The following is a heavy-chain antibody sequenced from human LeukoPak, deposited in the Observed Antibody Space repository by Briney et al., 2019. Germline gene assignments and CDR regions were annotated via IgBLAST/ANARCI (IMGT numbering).Heavy chain of an antibody. CDR3: ARGPAIWFNDY. V-gene: IGHV4-59*09. D-gene: IGHD2-2*02. J-gene: IGHJ4*02. CDR2: IYYSGST. Sequence: EWIGYIYYSGSTNYNPSLKSRVTISVDTSKNQFSLKLSSVTAADTAVYYCARGPAIWFNDYWGQGTLVTVSS.